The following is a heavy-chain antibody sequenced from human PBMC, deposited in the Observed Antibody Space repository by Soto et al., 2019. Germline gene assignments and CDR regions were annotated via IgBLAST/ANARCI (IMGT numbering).Heavy chain of an antibody. D-gene: IGHD6-25*01. CDR3: AHRLTDAAWHY. J-gene: IGHJ4*02. V-gene: IGHV2-5*02. Sequence: QITLKESGPTLVKPTQTLTLTCTFSGFALSTSRVGVGWIRQPPGKALEWLALIYWDDDKRYSPSLRSRLTITKDTSNNRVVPATTNIDPVDTATYYCAHRLTDAAWHYWGQGTLVTVSS. CDR1: GFALSTSRVG. CDR2: IYWDDDK.